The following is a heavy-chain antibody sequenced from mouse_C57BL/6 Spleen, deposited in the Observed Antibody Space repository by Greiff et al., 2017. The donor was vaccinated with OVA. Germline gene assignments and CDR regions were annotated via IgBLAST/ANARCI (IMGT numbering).Heavy chain of an antibody. V-gene: IGHV1-4*01. Sequence: VKLQESGAELARPGASVKMSCKASGYTFTSYTMHWVKQRPGQGLAWIGYINPSSGYTKYNQKFKDKATLTADKSSSPAYMQLSSLTSEDSAVYYCAREGSVVYFDYWGQGTTLTVSS. CDR2: INPSSGYT. J-gene: IGHJ2*01. CDR1: GYTFTSYT. D-gene: IGHD1-1*01. CDR3: AREGSVVYFDY.